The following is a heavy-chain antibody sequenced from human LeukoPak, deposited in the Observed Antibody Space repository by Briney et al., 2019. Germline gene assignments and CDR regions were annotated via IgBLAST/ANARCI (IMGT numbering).Heavy chain of an antibody. CDR3: ARAGIAAAGLDAFDI. CDR2: IKQDGSEK. J-gene: IGHJ3*02. Sequence: GGSLRLSCAASGFTFSSYWMSWVRQAPGKGLEWVANIKQDGSEKYYVDSVKGRFTISRDNAKNSLYLQMNSLRAEDTAVYYCARAGIAAAGLDAFDIWGQGQWSPSLQ. CDR1: GFTFSSYW. D-gene: IGHD6-13*01. V-gene: IGHV3-7*01.